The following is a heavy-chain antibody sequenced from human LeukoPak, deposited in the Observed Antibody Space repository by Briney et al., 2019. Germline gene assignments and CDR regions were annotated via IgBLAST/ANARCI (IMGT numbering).Heavy chain of an antibody. CDR2: ISGSASGGT. J-gene: IGHJ4*02. V-gene: IGHV3-23*01. CDR1: GFPFSTND. Sequence: PGGSLRLSCAASGFPFSTNDMTWVRQAPGKGLEWVSAISGSASGGTTYGDSVKGRFTISRDNSESTLYLQMNSLRVEDTAVYYCAKDLYGGNPQLRDYWGQGTLVTVSS. D-gene: IGHD4-23*01. CDR3: AKDLYGGNPQLRDY.